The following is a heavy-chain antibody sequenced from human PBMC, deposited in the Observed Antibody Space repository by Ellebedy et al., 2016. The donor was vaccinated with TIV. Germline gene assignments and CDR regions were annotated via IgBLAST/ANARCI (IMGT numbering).Heavy chain of an antibody. D-gene: IGHD3-10*01. Sequence: AASVKVSCKASGGSFSSYVISWVRQAPGLGLEWMGIINPSGGSTSYAQKFQGRITVTRDTSTSTLYMELSSLGSEDTAVYYCARSTVRGKYYFDYWGQGTLVTVSS. V-gene: IGHV1-46*01. CDR3: ARSTVRGKYYFDY. CDR2: INPSGGST. J-gene: IGHJ4*02. CDR1: GGSFSSYV.